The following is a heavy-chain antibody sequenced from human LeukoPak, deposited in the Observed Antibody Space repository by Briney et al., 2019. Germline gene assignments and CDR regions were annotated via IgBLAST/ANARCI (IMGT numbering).Heavy chain of an antibody. CDR1: GFDFNSSG. D-gene: IGHD6-13*01. V-gene: IGHV3-30*18. Sequence: GGSLRLSCAASGFDFNSSGMHWVRQAPGKGLEWVAVISYDGSKNFYADSVKGRFTISRHNSKNTLFLQLNSLKLEDTAVYYCAKSISAAGDYRGQGTLVAVSS. CDR2: ISYDGSKN. J-gene: IGHJ4*02. CDR3: AKSISAAGDY.